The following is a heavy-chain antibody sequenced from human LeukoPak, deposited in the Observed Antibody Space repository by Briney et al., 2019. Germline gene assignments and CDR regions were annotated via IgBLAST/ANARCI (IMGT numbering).Heavy chain of an antibody. V-gene: IGHV1-18*01. CDR1: GYTFTSYG. J-gene: IGHJ4*02. CDR3: ARDRTYYDYVWGSYRPFGFGY. D-gene: IGHD3-16*02. Sequence: ASVKVSCTASGYTFTSYGISWVRQAPGQGLEWMGWISAYNGNTNYAQKLQGRVTMTTDTSTSTAYMELRSLRSDDTAVYYCARDRTYYDYVWGSYRPFGFGYWGQGTLATVSS. CDR2: ISAYNGNT.